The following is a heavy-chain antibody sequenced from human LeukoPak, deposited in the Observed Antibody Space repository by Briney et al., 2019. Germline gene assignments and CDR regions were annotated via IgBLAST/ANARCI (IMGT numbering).Heavy chain of an antibody. CDR3: AKDRGGGSQLGDAFDV. CDR1: GFIFDEHA. D-gene: IGHD4-23*01. Sequence: PGGSLRLSCAASGFIFDEHAMHWVRQAPGKGLEWDSGISYSSETIGYVDSVKGRFTVSRDNRKNSLYLQMNSLRPEDTALYYCAKDRGGGSQLGDAFDVWGQGTMVTVSS. CDR2: ISYSSETI. V-gene: IGHV3-9*01. J-gene: IGHJ3*01.